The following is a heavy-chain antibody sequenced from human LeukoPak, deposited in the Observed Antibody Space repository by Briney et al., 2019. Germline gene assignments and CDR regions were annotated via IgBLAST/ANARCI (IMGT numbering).Heavy chain of an antibody. CDR2: IRYDGSNK. J-gene: IGHJ4*02. D-gene: IGHD6-19*01. CDR1: GFTFSSYG. Sequence: QAGGSLRLSCAASGFTFSSYGMHWVRQAPGKGLEWVAFIRYDGSNKYYADSVKGRFTISRDNAKNSLYLQMNSLRAEDTAVYYCARWEEWLGPTGYYFDYWGQGTLVTVSS. CDR3: ARWEEWLGPTGYYFDY. V-gene: IGHV3-30*02.